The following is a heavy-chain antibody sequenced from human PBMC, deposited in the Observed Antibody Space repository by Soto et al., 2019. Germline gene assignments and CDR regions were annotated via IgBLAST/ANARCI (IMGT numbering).Heavy chain of an antibody. J-gene: IGHJ6*02. CDR3: ARGRSTIFGVVVGMDV. D-gene: IGHD3-3*01. CDR1: GYTFTSYD. V-gene: IGHV1-8*01. Sequence: ASVKVSCKASGYTFTSYDINWVRQATGQGLEWMGWMNPNSGNTGYAQKFQGRVTMTRNTSISTAYMELSSLRSEDTAVYYCARGRSTIFGVVVGMDVWGQGTTVTVSS. CDR2: MNPNSGNT.